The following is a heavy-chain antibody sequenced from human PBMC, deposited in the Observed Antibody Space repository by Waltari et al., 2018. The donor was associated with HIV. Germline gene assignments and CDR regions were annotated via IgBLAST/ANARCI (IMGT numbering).Heavy chain of an antibody. CDR1: GFSASNNY. CDR3: ASGSGGSYYSDH. D-gene: IGHD3-10*01. V-gene: IGHV3-53*01. J-gene: IGHJ4*02. CDR2: IYRTCST. Sequence: EVQLVESGGALIQSGGSLRLSCAVSGFSASNNYMTWVRQAPGGGLEWIAVIYRTCSTYYADAVKGRFTISRDTSKNTVYLQMNTVKAEDTAVYFCASGSGGSYYSDHWGQGTLVTVSS.